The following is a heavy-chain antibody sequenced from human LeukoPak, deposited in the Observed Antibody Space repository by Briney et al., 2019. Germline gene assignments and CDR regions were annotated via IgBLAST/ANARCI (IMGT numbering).Heavy chain of an antibody. D-gene: IGHD3-22*01. CDR1: GGSISSYY. V-gene: IGHV4-59*01. Sequence: SETLSLTCTVSGGSISSYYWSWIRQPPGKGLEWIGYIYYSGSTNYNPSLKSRVTISVDTSKNQFSLKLGSVTAADTAVYYCARENNSGYLDYWGQGTLVTVSS. J-gene: IGHJ4*02. CDR3: ARENNSGYLDY. CDR2: IYYSGST.